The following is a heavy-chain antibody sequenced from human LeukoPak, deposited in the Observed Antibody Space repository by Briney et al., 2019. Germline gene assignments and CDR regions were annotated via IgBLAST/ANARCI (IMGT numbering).Heavy chain of an antibody. CDR3: ARVVSGYNRVLYYYYYYYMDV. J-gene: IGHJ6*03. V-gene: IGHV3-7*01. D-gene: IGHD5-18*01. Sequence: GGSLRLSCAASGFTFSSYWMSWVRQAPGKGLEWVANIKQDGSEKYYVDSVKGRFTISRDNAKNSLYLQMNSLRAEDTAVYYCARVVSGYNRVLYYYYYYYMDVWGKGTTVTVSS. CDR1: GFTFSSYW. CDR2: IKQDGSEK.